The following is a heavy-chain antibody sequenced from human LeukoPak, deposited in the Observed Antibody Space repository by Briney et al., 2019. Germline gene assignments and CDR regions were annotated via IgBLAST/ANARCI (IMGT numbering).Heavy chain of an antibody. D-gene: IGHD3-22*01. Sequence: GGSLRLSCVASGLPFSHAWMSWVRQAPGKGLEWVGHIKFQHNGGATDYAAPVKGRFTISRDDSKNTLYLQMKSLKYEDTAVYYCTTDINYYDRSGYYPWGQGTLVTVSS. V-gene: IGHV3-15*01. CDR3: TTDINYYDRSGYYP. CDR1: GLPFSHAW. J-gene: IGHJ5*02. CDR2: IKFQHNGGAT.